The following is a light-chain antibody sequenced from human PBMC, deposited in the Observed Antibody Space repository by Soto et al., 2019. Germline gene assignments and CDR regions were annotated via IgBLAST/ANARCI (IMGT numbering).Light chain of an antibody. CDR1: SSDIGSYSL. CDR2: EAS. Sequence: QAVVTQPASVSGSPGQSITISCTGTSSDIGSYSLVSWYQQYPGKAPKLMIYEASKRPSGVSNRFSGSKSGNTASLTISGLQAEDEADYYCCSYAGSSTYWVFAGGTKLTVL. CDR3: CSYAGSSTYWV. V-gene: IGLV2-23*01. J-gene: IGLJ3*02.